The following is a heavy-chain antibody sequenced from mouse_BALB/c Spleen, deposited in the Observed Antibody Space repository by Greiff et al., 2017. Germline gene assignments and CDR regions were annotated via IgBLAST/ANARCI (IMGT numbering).Heavy chain of an antibody. J-gene: IGHJ1*01. V-gene: IGHV5-17*02. CDR1: GFTFSSFG. CDR3: ARDYGNYGYFDV. Sequence: EVKLVESGGGLVQPGGSRKFSCAASGFTFSSFGMHWVRQAPEKGLEWVAYISSGSSTIYYADTVKGRFTISRDNPKNTLFLQMTSLRSEDTAMYYCARDYGNYGYFDVWGAGTTVTVSS. D-gene: IGHD2-1*01. CDR2: ISSGSSTI.